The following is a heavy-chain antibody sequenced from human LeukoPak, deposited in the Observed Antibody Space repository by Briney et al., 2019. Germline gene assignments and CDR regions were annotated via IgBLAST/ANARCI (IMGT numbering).Heavy chain of an antibody. V-gene: IGHV4-34*01. CDR1: GGSFSGYY. CDR2: INHSGST. J-gene: IGHJ4*02. CDR3: ASHNNYYDSSGYYFDY. D-gene: IGHD3-22*01. Sequence: SETLSFTCAVYGGSFSGYYWSWIRQPPGKGLEWIGEINHSGSTNYNPSLKSRVTISVDTSKNQFSLKLSSVTAADTAVYYCASHNNYYDSSGYYFDYWGQGTLVTVSS.